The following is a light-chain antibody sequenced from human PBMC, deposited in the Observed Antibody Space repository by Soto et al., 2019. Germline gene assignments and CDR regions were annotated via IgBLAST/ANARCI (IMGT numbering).Light chain of an antibody. V-gene: IGKV3-20*01. Sequence: EIVLTQSPGTLSLSPGERATLSCRASQSGSSRYLAWYQRKPGQAPRLLIYATSNRATGIPDRFSGSGSGTDFTLTITRLEPEDFAVYYCQQYGSSWTFGQGTKVEIK. CDR1: QSGSSRY. CDR3: QQYGSSWT. J-gene: IGKJ1*01. CDR2: ATS.